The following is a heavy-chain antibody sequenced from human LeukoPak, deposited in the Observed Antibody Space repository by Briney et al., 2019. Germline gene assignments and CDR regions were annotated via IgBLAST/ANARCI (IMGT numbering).Heavy chain of an antibody. CDR3: ARDRTVTTFDS. D-gene: IGHD4-17*01. CDR1: GFTFGSYW. V-gene: IGHV3-7*01. J-gene: IGHJ4*02. Sequence: GGALRLSCAASGFTFGSYWMSWVRQAPGKGLEWVANIKQDGSQRYYVDSVKGRFTISRDNAKNSLYLQMISLRVEDTALYYCARDRTVTTFDSWGQGTLVTVSS. CDR2: IKQDGSQR.